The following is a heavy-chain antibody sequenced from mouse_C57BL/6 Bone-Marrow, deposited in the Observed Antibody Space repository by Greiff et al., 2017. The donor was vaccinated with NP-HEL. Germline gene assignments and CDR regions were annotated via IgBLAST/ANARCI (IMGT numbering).Heavy chain of an antibody. CDR1: GYTFTSYW. CDR3: ARGNYYAMDY. CDR2: IDPSDSYT. D-gene: IGHD2-1*01. Sequence: VKLQQPGAELVKPGASVKLSCKASGYTFTSYWMQWVKQRPGQGLEWIGEIDPSDSYTNYNQKVKGKATLTGDTSSSTAYMQLSSLTSEDSAVYYCARGNYYAMDYWGQGTSVTVSS. J-gene: IGHJ4*01. V-gene: IGHV1-50*01.